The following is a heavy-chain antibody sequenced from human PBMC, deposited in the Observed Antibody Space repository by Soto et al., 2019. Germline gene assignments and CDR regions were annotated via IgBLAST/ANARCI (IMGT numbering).Heavy chain of an antibody. D-gene: IGHD3-9*01. Sequence: QVQLVESGGGVVQPGRSLRLSCAASGFTFSSYGMHWVRQAPGKGLEWVTVISYDGSNKYYADSVKGRFTISRDNSKNTLYLQMHSPRAEDTAVYYCARGQGILTGLFDYWGQGPRVTVSS. V-gene: IGHV3-30*03. CDR3: ARGQGILTGLFDY. CDR1: GFTFSSYG. J-gene: IGHJ4*02. CDR2: ISYDGSNK.